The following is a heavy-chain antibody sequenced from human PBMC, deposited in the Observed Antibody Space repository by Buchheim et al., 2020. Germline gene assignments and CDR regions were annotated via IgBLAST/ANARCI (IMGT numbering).Heavy chain of an antibody. D-gene: IGHD3-10*01. CDR3: AREPGGYGSPHDYYFDY. Sequence: QVQLQESGPGLVKPSETLSLTCTVSGGSISSYYWSWIRQPPGKGLEWIGYIYYSGSTNYNPSLKSRVTISVDTSKNQFSLKLSSVTAADTAVYYCAREPGGYGSPHDYYFDYWGQGIL. CDR2: IYYSGST. V-gene: IGHV4-59*01. CDR1: GGSISSYY. J-gene: IGHJ4*02.